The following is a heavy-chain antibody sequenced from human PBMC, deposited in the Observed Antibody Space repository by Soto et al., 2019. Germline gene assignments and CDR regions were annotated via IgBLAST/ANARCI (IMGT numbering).Heavy chain of an antibody. CDR1: GFTFSSYW. V-gene: IGHV3-7*01. CDR2: IKQDGSEK. D-gene: IGHD2-2*01. J-gene: IGHJ4*02. CDR3: ARAPRCSSTYCYPVDY. Sequence: GGSLRLSCAASGFTFSSYWMSWVRQAPGKGPEWVANIKQDGSEKYCVDSVKGRFTISRDNAKNSLYLQMNSLRAEDTAVYYCARAPRCSSTYCYPVDYWGQGTLVTVSS.